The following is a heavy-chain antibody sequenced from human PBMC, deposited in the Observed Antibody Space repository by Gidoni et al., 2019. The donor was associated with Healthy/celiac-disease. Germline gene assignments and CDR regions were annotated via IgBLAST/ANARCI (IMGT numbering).Heavy chain of an antibody. J-gene: IGHJ4*02. Sequence: EMHLVASGGGLVQPWPSPMLADTDYGFTLGDYAMIWVRQAPGQGLEWVGFIRSKAYGGTKEYAASGKGRVTISRDDSKSTAYLQMNSLKTEDTAVYYCTRGDTEASIAARPPLDYWGQGTLVTVSS. V-gene: IGHV3-49*04. CDR3: TRGDTEASIAARPPLDY. CDR2: IRSKAYGGTK. D-gene: IGHD6-6*01. CDR1: GFTLGDYA.